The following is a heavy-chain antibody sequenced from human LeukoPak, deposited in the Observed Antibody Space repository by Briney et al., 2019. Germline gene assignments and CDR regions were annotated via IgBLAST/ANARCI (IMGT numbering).Heavy chain of an antibody. J-gene: IGHJ6*03. Sequence: GASVKVSCKASGYTFTGYYMHWVRQAPGQGLEWMGGIIPIFGTANYAQKFQGRVTITTDESTSTAYMELSSLRSEDTAVYYCARGYIAVAGIRDDYYMDVWGKGTTVTVSS. CDR2: IIPIFGTA. CDR1: GYTFTGYY. CDR3: ARGYIAVAGIRDDYYMDV. D-gene: IGHD6-19*01. V-gene: IGHV1-69*05.